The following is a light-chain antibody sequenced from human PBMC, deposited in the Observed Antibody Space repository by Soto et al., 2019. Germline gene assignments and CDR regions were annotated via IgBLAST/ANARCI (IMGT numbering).Light chain of an antibody. Sequence: IQLTQSPSSLSASVGDRVTITCRASQGISSYLAWYQQKPGKAPKLLIYAASTLQSGVPSRFSGSGSGTDFTLTISSRQPEDFATYYCQQLNSYPPCTFGQGTKLEIK. V-gene: IGKV1-9*01. CDR2: AAS. CDR1: QGISSY. J-gene: IGKJ2*02. CDR3: QQLNSYPPCT.